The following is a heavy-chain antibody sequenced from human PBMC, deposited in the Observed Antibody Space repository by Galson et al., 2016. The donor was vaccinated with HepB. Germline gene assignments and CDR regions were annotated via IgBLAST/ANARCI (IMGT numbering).Heavy chain of an antibody. V-gene: IGHV3-23*01. CDR3: ARYSNSWAPFDY. D-gene: IGHD6-13*01. CDR2: ISGSGANT. CDR1: GFTFSNYA. J-gene: IGHJ4*02. Sequence: SLRLSCAASGFTFSNYAMTWVRQAPGKGLEWVSGISGSGANTHYANAVKGRFTISSDNSNNTLYLQMNSLRAEDTALYFCARYSNSWAPFDYWGQGRLVTVSS.